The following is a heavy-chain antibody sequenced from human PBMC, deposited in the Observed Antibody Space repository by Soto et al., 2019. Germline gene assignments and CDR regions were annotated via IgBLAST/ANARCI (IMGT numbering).Heavy chain of an antibody. CDR2: IIPIFGTA. J-gene: IGHJ6*02. CDR1: GGTFSSYA. CDR3: ARDRPDDCGSGNPDGMDG. Sequence: QVQLVQSGAEVKKPGSSVKVSCKASGGTFSSYAISWVRQAPGQGLEWMGGIIPIFGTANYAQKFQGRVTITADESTSAAYMELSSLRSEDTAVYYCARDRPDDCGSGNPDGMDGWGQGTTVTVSS. V-gene: IGHV1-69*12. D-gene: IGHD3-10*01.